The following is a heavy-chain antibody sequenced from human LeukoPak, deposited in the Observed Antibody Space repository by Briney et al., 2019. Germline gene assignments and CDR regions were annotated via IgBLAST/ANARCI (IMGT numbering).Heavy chain of an antibody. J-gene: IGHJ6*03. CDR2: FYYDGST. V-gene: IGHV4-39*01. Sequence: KASETLSLTCTVSGGPISSSTYYWGWIRQPPGKGLEWIGTFYYDGSTYYSPSLHSRVTISVGTSKDQFSLKVRSVTAADTAVYYCARYSAFYHYMDVWGEGATVTVSS. D-gene: IGHD4-11*01. CDR1: GGPISSSTYY. CDR3: ARYSAFYHYMDV.